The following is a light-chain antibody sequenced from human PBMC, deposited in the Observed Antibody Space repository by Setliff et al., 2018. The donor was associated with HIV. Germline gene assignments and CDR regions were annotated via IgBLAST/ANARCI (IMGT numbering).Light chain of an antibody. CDR1: SGNIASNY. CDR2: EDN. V-gene: IGLV6-57*01. J-gene: IGLJ2*01. Sequence: NFMLTQPHSVSESPGKTVTISCTRSSGNIASNYVQWYQQRPGSSPTTVIYEDNQRPSGVPDRFSGSIDSSSNSASLTISGLKTEDEADYYCQSYDSSYVVFGGGT. CDR3: QSYDSSYVV.